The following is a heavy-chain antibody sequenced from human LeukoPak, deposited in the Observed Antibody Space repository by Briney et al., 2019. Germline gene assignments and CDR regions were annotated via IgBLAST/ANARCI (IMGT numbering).Heavy chain of an antibody. J-gene: IGHJ4*02. CDR2: IYPGDSDT. Sequence: GESLKISFKGSGYSFTSYWIGWVRQMPGKGLEWMGIIYPGDSDTRYSPSFQGPVTISADKSISTAYLQWSSLQASNTAMYYCASSSSSWYSDYWGQGTLVTVSS. D-gene: IGHD6-13*01. V-gene: IGHV5-51*01. CDR3: ASSSSSWYSDY. CDR1: GYSFTSYW.